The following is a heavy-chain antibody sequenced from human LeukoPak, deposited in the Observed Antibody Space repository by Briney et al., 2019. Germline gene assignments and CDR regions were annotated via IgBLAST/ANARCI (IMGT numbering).Heavy chain of an antibody. CDR2: IYYSGST. Sequence: PSETLSLTCTVSGGSISSSSYYWGWIRQPPGKGLEWIGSIYYSGSTYYNPSLKSRVTISVDTSKYQFSLKLSSVTAADTAVYYCARAGRGSSSWYLGNWFDPWGQGTLVTVSS. J-gene: IGHJ5*02. CDR1: GGSISSSSYY. CDR3: ARAGRGSSSWYLGNWFDP. D-gene: IGHD6-13*01. V-gene: IGHV4-39*07.